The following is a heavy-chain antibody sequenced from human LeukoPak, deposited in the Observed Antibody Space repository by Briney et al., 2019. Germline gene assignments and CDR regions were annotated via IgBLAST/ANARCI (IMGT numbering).Heavy chain of an antibody. V-gene: IGHV1-2*02. CDR2: INPNSGGT. CDR1: GYTFTGYY. D-gene: IGHD1-1*01. CDR3: ARDQGVQNWFDP. J-gene: IGHJ5*02. Sequence: ASVKVSCKASGYTFTGYYMHWVRQAPGQGLEWMGWINPNSGGTNYAQKFQGRVTMTTDTSTSTAYMELRSLRSDDTAVYYCARDQGVQNWFDPWGQGTLVTVSS.